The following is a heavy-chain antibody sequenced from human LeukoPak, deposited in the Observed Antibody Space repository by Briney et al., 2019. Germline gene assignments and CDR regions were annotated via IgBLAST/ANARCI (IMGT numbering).Heavy chain of an antibody. D-gene: IGHD1-20*01. CDR1: GGSISSYC. J-gene: IGHJ3*02. CDR3: ARSPTYIYNWNPPDI. V-gene: IGHV4-59*01. Sequence: SETLSLTCTVSGGSISSYCWSWIRQPPGKGLEWIGYIYYSGSTNYNPSLKSRVTISVDTSKNQFSLKLSSVTAADTAVYYCARSPTYIYNWNPPDIWGQGTMVTVSS. CDR2: IYYSGST.